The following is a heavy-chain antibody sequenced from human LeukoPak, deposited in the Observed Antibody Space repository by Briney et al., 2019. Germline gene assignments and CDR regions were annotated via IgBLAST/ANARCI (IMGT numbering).Heavy chain of an antibody. J-gene: IGHJ4*02. CDR1: GGSFSGYY. V-gene: IGHV4-34*01. CDR3: ATSGWYLLPGIY. D-gene: IGHD6-19*01. Sequence: SETLSLTCAVYGGSFSGYYWGWIRQPPGKGLEWIGSIYYTGSTNYNPSLKSRVTMSVDTSKNQFSLNLRSVTAADTAVFYCATSGWYLLPGIYWGQGTLVTVSS. CDR2: IYYTGST.